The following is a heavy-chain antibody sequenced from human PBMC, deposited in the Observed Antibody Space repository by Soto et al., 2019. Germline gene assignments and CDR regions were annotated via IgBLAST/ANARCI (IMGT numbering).Heavy chain of an antibody. CDR3: ASGSGVTMVRGAYGFFDY. J-gene: IGHJ4*02. V-gene: IGHV1-69*13. Sequence: ASVKVSCKASGGTFSSYAISWVRQAPGQGLEWMGGIIPIFGTANYAQKFRGRVTITADESTSTAYMGLSSLRSEDTAVYYCASGSGVTMVRGAYGFFDYWGQGTLVTVSS. CDR1: GGTFSSYA. D-gene: IGHD3-10*01. CDR2: IIPIFGTA.